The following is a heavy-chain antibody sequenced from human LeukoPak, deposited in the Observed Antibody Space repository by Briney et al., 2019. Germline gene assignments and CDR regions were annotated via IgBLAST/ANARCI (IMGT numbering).Heavy chain of an antibody. Sequence: GGSLRLSCAASGFTFSSYWMSWVRQAPGKGLEWVANIKQDGSEKYYADSVKGRFTISRDNSKNTLYLQMNSLRAEDTAVYHCARDFPGMDVWGQGTTVTVSS. CDR1: GFTFSSYW. CDR3: ARDFPGMDV. V-gene: IGHV3-7*01. J-gene: IGHJ6*02. CDR2: IKQDGSEK.